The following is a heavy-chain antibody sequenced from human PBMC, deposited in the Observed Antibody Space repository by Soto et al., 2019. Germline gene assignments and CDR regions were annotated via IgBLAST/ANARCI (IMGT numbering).Heavy chain of an antibody. CDR3: ATVPRVPAALPHAFDI. CDR1: GYTLTELS. D-gene: IGHD2-2*01. V-gene: IGHV1-24*01. CDR2: FDPEDGET. Sequence: ASVKVSCKVSGYTLTELSMHWVRQAPGKGLEWMGGFDPEDGETIYAQKFQGRVTMTEDTSTDTAYMELSSLRSEDTAVYYCATVPRVPAALPHAFDIWGQGTMVTVS. J-gene: IGHJ3*02.